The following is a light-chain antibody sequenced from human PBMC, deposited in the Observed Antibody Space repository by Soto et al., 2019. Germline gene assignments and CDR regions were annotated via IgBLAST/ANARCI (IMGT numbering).Light chain of an antibody. J-gene: IGLJ2*01. CDR2: GNS. CDR1: SSNIVSGYD. Sequence: QSVLTQPPSVSGALGQRVTISCTGSSSNIVSGYDVHWYQQLPGTAPKLLVYGNSNRPSGVPDRFAGSKSGTSASLAITGVQAVDEADYYCESYDSRLSAVVFGGGTKVTVL. CDR3: ESYDSRLSAVV. V-gene: IGLV1-40*01.